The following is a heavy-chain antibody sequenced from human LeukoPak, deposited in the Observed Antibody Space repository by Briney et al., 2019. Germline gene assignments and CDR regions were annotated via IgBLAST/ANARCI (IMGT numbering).Heavy chain of an antibody. V-gene: IGHV3-23*01. J-gene: IGHJ4*02. D-gene: IGHD2-15*01. CDR1: GFTFSSYA. CDR3: AKDTHCSGGSCYENY. Sequence: GSLRLSCAASGFTFSSYAMSWVRQAPGKGLVWVSAISGSGGSTYYADSVKGRFTISRDNSKNTLYLQMNSLRAEDTAVYYCAKDTHCSGGSCYENYWGQGTLVTVSS. CDR2: ISGSGGST.